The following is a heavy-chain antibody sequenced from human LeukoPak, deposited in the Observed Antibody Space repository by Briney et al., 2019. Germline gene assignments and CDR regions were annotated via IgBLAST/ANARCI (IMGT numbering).Heavy chain of an antibody. CDR3: ATLAVTAAKYWYFDL. D-gene: IGHD2-2*01. J-gene: IGHJ2*01. CDR1: GASLTTYH. Sequence: SETLSLTCTVSGASLTTYHWTWIRQPPGRRLEWIGYLFNTGSTKYNPSLASRVAILADTSKNQFSLKMTSVTAADTAVYYCATLAVTAAKYWYFDLWGRGTLVTVSS. CDR2: LFNTGST. V-gene: IGHV4-59*01.